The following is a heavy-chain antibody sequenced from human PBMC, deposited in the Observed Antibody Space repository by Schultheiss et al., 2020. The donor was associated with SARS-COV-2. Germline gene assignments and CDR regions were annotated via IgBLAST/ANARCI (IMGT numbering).Heavy chain of an antibody. D-gene: IGHD3-3*01. V-gene: IGHV3-23*01. Sequence: GGSLRLSCSASGFTFSDYAMNWVRQAPGKGLEWVSGISNSGDSTYYADSVKGRFTISRDNLKNTLHLEMKSLRSDDTAVYYCVREGVTWDAYDIWGQGTLVTVS. J-gene: IGHJ3*02. CDR1: GFTFSDYA. CDR3: VREGVTWDAYDI. CDR2: ISNSGDST.